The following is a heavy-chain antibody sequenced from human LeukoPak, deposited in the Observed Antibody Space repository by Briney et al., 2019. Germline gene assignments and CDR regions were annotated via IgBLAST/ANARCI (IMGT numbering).Heavy chain of an antibody. CDR2: IWYDGSNK. CDR3: ARVAAGYSVNYFDY. D-gene: IGHD4-23*01. V-gene: IGHV3-33*01. J-gene: IGHJ4*02. Sequence: PGGSLRLSCAASGFTFSSYGMHWVRQAPGKGLEWVAVIWYDGSNKYYADSVKGRFTISRDNVENSLYLQVNSLRDEDTAVYYCARVAAGYSVNYFDYWGQGTLVTVSS. CDR1: GFTFSSYG.